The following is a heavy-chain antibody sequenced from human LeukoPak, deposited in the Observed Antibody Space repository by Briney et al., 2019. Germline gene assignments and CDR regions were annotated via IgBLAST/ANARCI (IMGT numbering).Heavy chain of an antibody. D-gene: IGHD3-22*01. CDR2: ISGAGGST. CDR1: GFTFSSYA. Sequence: GGSLRLSCAASGFTFSSYAMTWVRQAPGKGLEWVSSISGAGGSTNSADSVRGRFTISRDNSKNTLYLQMNRLRAEDAAVYYCAKSSYYDSSGYYREYYFDHWGQGTLVTVSS. CDR3: AKSSYYDSSGYYREYYFDH. V-gene: IGHV3-23*01. J-gene: IGHJ4*02.